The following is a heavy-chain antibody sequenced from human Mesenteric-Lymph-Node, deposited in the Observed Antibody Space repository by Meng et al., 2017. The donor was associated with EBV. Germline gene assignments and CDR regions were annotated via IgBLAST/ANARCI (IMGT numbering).Heavy chain of an antibody. V-gene: IGHV4-39*07. Sequence: LRLVRLQPAVTLSLTCAISGGTMIRSTYSGDGIRQPRGKAVEWIGSMFCSGSTNDNPTLERRVTRLVDTSKNQLSLKLSSVTAADTAVYYCARGGDNGDHGGGGDFDYWGQGILVTVSS. CDR3: ARGGDNGDHGGGGDFDY. J-gene: IGHJ4*02. CDR2: MFCSGST. D-gene: IGHD4-17*01. CDR1: GGTMIRSTYS.